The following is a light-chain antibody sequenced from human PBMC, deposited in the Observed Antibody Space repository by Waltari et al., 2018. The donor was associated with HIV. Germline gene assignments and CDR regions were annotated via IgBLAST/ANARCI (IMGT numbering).Light chain of an antibody. V-gene: IGLV1-44*01. CDR1: SSHIGRDT. Sequence: QSVLTQPPSASGTPGQRVTISCSGGSSHIGRDTVNWYQHLPGTAPKLLCYQNNRRPAGFPDLFAGSNSGTSASLAISGLQSEDEADYYCASWDGSLNGWVFGGGTKLTVL. CDR3: ASWDGSLNGWV. CDR2: QNN. J-gene: IGLJ3*02.